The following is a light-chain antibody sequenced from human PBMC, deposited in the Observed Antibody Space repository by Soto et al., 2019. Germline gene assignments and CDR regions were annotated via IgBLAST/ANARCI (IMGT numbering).Light chain of an antibody. CDR3: CSYSGSRDLV. CDR1: SNNLGRYTL. CDR2: EDN. V-gene: IGLV2-23*01. J-gene: IGLJ3*02. Sequence: QSVLTQPASVSGSPGQSISISCTGTSNNLGRYTLVSWYQQHPGKVPKLIIYEDNKRPSGVSDRFSGSKSGNTASPTISGLQADDEAAYYCCSYSGSRDLVFGGGTKLTVL.